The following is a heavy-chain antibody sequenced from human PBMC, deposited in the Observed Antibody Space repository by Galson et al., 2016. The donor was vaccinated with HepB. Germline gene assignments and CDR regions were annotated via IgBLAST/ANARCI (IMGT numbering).Heavy chain of an antibody. CDR2: SNPTGIST. CDR3: ARDLWQLASRFGP. V-gene: IGHV1-46*01. D-gene: IGHD1-1*01. Sequence: SVKVSCKASGYTFTSHYLHWVRQAPGQGFEWLGVSNPTGISTNYAHKFQGRVSMTRDLATSTAYMELRSLRSDDTAVYSCARDLWQLASRFGPWGQETLVTVSS. CDR1: GYTFTSHY. J-gene: IGHJ5*02.